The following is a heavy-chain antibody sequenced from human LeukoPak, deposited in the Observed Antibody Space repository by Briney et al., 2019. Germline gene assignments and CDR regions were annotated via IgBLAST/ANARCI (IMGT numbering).Heavy chain of an antibody. Sequence: GGSLRLSCAASGLTFSSYNMNWVRQAPGKGLEWVSYISSSSSTIHYADSVKGRFTISRDNAKNSLYLQMNSLRDEDTAVYYCASLGRGVDYYGMDVWGQGTTVTVSS. D-gene: IGHD3-10*01. CDR1: GLTFSSYN. J-gene: IGHJ6*02. CDR2: ISSSSSTI. V-gene: IGHV3-48*02. CDR3: ASLGRGVDYYGMDV.